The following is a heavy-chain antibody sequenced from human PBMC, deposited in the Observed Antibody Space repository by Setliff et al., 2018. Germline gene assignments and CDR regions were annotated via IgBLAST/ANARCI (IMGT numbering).Heavy chain of an antibody. J-gene: IGHJ4*02. CDR1: GGSISSYY. CDR3: AREGSPPLHYFDY. V-gene: IGHV4-59*01. CDR2: IYYSGST. D-gene: IGHD2-15*01. Sequence: SETLSLTCTVSGGSISSYYWSWIRQPPGKGLEWVGYIYYSGSTNYNPSLESRVTISVDTSKNQFSLKLSSVTAADTAVYYCAREGSPPLHYFDYWGQGTLVTVSS.